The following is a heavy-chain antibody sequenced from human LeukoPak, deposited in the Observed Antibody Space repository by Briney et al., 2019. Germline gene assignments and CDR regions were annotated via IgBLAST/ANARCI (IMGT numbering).Heavy chain of an antibody. CDR1: GFTFSSYA. CDR3: ARPRYYYYYYMDV. J-gene: IGHJ6*03. CDR2: INDRDYTT. D-gene: IGHD2-21*01. V-gene: IGHV3-23*01. Sequence: GGSLRLSCAASGFTFSSYAMTWVRQAPGKGLEWVSSINDRDYTTYYADSVRGRFTISRDNSKNTLYLQMNSLRAEDTAVYFCARPRYYYYYYMDVWGKGTTVTISS.